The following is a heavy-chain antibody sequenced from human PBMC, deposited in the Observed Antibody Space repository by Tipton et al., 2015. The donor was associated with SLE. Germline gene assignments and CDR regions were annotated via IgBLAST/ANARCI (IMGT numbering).Heavy chain of an antibody. Sequence: TLSLTCTVSGGSISSSSYYWGWIRQPPGKGLEWIGSIYYRGSTYYNPSLKSRVTTSVDTSKKQFSLKLSSVTAADTAVYYCARHKPQLQFSGFEPWGQGTLVTVSS. D-gene: IGHD4-11*01. CDR1: GGSISSSSYY. J-gene: IGHJ5*02. CDR2: IYYRGST. V-gene: IGHV4-39*01. CDR3: ARHKPQLQFSGFEP.